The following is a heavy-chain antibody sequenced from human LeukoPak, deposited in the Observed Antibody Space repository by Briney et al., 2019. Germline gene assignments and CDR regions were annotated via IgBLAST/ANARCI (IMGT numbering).Heavy chain of an antibody. J-gene: IGHJ4*02. Sequence: PGRSLRLSCAASGFTFSSYAMHWVRQAPGKGLEWVAVISYDGSNKYYADFVKGRFTISRDNSKNTLYLQMNSLRAEDTAVYYCARDGALDYWGQGTLVTVSS. CDR2: ISYDGSNK. CDR1: GFTFSSYA. D-gene: IGHD3-16*01. V-gene: IGHV3-30-3*01. CDR3: ARDGALDY.